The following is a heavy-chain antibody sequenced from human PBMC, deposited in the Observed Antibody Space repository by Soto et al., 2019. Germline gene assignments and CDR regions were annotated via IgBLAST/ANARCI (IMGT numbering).Heavy chain of an antibody. CDR1: GYSFTSYW. V-gene: IGHV5-51*01. CDR3: ARTRIAAAGTDYYYGMDV. J-gene: IGHJ6*02. Sequence: PGESLNISCKGSGYSFTSYWIGLVRQMPGKGLEWMGIIYPGDSDTRYSPSFQGQVTISADKSISTAYLQWSSLKASDTAMYYCARTRIAAAGTDYYYGMDVWGQGTTVTVSS. D-gene: IGHD6-13*01. CDR2: IYPGDSDT.